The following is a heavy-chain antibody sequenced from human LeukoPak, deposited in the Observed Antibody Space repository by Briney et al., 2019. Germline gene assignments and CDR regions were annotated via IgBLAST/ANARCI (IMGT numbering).Heavy chain of an antibody. CDR3: ARNASSLGAGAFDI. J-gene: IGHJ3*02. Sequence: SETLSLTCTVSGGSISSSSLYWDWIRQPPGKGLEWIGTVYYSGSTYYNPSLKSRVTISVDTSKNQFSLKLSSVTAADTAVYYCARNASSLGAGAFDIWGQGTMVTVSS. CDR1: GGSISSSSLY. CDR2: VYYSGST. V-gene: IGHV4-39*01. D-gene: IGHD2-2*01.